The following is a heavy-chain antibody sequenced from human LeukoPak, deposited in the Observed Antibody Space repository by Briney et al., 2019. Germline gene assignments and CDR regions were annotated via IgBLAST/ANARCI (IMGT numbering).Heavy chain of an antibody. J-gene: IGHJ5*02. D-gene: IGHD3-9*01. CDR3: VKVVDLNDISWFDP. V-gene: IGHV3-30*18. CDR1: GFTFSNYG. CDR2: ISYDGSNK. Sequence: GRSLRLSCAASGFTFSNYGMHWVRQAPGKGLEWVAVISYDGSNKYYADSVKGRFTISRDNSKNTLYLQMNSLRAEDTAVYYCVKVVDLNDISWFDPWGQGTLVTVSS.